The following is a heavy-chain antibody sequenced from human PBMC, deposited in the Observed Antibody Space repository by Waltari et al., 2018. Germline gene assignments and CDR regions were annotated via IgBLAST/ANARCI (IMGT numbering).Heavy chain of an antibody. D-gene: IGHD4-17*01. CDR3: ARFTDYGGTERLADEDDAFDI. V-gene: IGHV4-39*07. Sequence: QLQLQESGPGLVKPSETLSLTCTVSGGSISSSSYYWGWIRQPPGKGLEWIGSIYYSGSTYYNPSLKSRVTISVDTSKNQFSLKLSSVTAADTAVYYCARFTDYGGTERLADEDDAFDIWGQGTMVTVSS. CDR2: IYYSGST. J-gene: IGHJ3*02. CDR1: GGSISSSSYY.